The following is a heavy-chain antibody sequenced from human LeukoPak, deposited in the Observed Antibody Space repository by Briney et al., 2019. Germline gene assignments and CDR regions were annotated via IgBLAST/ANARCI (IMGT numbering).Heavy chain of an antibody. CDR2: IYTSGST. J-gene: IGHJ4*02. CDR1: GYSISSGYY. Sequence: SETLSLTCAVSGYSISSGYYWGWIRQPPGKGLEWIGRIYTSGSTNYNPSLKSRVTMSVDTSKNQFSLKLSSVTAADTAVYYCARDRGIAARVDYWGQGTLVTVSS. V-gene: IGHV4-38-2*02. D-gene: IGHD6-6*01. CDR3: ARDRGIAARVDY.